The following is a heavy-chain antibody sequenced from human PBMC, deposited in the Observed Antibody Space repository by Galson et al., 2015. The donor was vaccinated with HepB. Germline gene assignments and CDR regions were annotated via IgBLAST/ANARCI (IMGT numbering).Heavy chain of an antibody. Sequence: SVKVSCKASGYTLSRYTMNWVRQAPGQGPEWMGWSSGYNGDAHYAWKFQDRVTVTTDTSTGTAYLELTSLGSDDTAVYYCARGGMAAIGGPTFDSWGQGTLVTVSS. V-gene: IGHV1-18*01. CDR2: SSGYNGDA. CDR3: ARGGMAAIGGPTFDS. D-gene: IGHD5-24*01. CDR1: GYTLSRYT. J-gene: IGHJ4*02.